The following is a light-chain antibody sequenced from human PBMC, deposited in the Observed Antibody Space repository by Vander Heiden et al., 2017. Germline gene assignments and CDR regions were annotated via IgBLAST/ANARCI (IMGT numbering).Light chain of an antibody. J-gene: IGKJ2*01. CDR1: QSVSSY. CDR2: DAS. V-gene: IGKV3-11*01. CDR3: QQRSRWPPYT. Sequence: EIVFTHSPPTLSLSPGERATLSCRASQSVSSYLAWYQQKSGQAPRLLIYDASNRATGIPARFSGSGSGTDFTLTISSLEPEDFAVYYCQQRSRWPPYTFGQGTKLEI.